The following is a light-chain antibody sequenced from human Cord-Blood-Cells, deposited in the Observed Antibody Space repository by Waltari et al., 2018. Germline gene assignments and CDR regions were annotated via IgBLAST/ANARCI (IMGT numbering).Light chain of an antibody. Sequence: QSALTQPASVSGSPGQSITISCTGTSSDVGSYNLVSWYQQHPGKAPKLMLYEGSKRPSGVSTRFSGSKSGNTASRTISGLQAEDEADYDCCSYAGSSTYVFGAGTTVTVL. CDR1: SSDVGSYNL. CDR2: EGS. V-gene: IGLV2-23*01. J-gene: IGLJ1*01. CDR3: CSYAGSSTYV.